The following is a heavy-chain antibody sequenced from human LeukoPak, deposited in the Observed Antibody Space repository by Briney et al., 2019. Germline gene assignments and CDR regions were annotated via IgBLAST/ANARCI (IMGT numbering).Heavy chain of an antibody. Sequence: GASVKVSCKASGYTFTRYYIHWVRQAPGQGLEWMGVINPSGGSTTHARKFQGRVTMTRDTSTSTVYMDLSSLRSEDPAVYYCARDLVGSSSGWGQGTLVTVSS. CDR2: INPSGGST. V-gene: IGHV1-46*01. J-gene: IGHJ4*02. CDR3: ARDLVGSSSG. CDR1: GYTFTRYY. D-gene: IGHD6-6*01.